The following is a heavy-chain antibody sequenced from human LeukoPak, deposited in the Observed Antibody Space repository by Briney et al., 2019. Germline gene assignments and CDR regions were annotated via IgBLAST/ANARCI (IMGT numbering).Heavy chain of an antibody. CDR1: GYTFTGYC. Sequence: ASVKVSCKASGYTFTGYCMHWVRQAPGQGLEWMGWINPNSGGSNYAQRFQGRVTMTRDTSISTAYMELSRLRSDDTAVYYCAREPGFSGSYPVDYWGQGTLVTVSS. V-gene: IGHV1-2*02. D-gene: IGHD1-26*01. J-gene: IGHJ4*02. CDR2: INPNSGGS. CDR3: AREPGFSGSYPVDY.